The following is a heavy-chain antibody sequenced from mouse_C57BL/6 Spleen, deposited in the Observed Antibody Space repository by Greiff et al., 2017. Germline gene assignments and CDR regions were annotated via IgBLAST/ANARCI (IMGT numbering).Heavy chain of an antibody. D-gene: IGHD2-3*01. CDR2: IWSDGST. V-gene: IGHV2-6-1*01. CDR1: GFSLTSYG. CDR3: ARHGGIYDGYYPYAMDY. Sequence: QVQLKESGPGLVAPSQSLSITCTVSGFSLTSYGVHWVRQPPGKGLEWLVVIWSDGSTTYNSALKSRLSISKDNSKSQVFLKMNSLQTDDTAMYYCARHGGIYDGYYPYAMDYWGQGTSVTVSS. J-gene: IGHJ4*01.